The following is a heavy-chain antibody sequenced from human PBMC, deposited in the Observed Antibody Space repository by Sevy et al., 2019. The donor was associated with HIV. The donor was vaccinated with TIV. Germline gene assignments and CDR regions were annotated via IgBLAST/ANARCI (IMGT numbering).Heavy chain of an antibody. CDR2: ISGSGGST. J-gene: IGHJ4*02. CDR1: GFTFSSYA. V-gene: IGHV3-23*01. D-gene: IGHD2-15*01. Sequence: GGSLRLSCAASGFTFSSYAMSWVRQAPGKGLEWVSAISGSGGSTYYADSVKGRFTISRDNSKNTLYLQMNSLRAEDTAVYYCAKDLGLIVVVVAAFDYWGQGTLVTVSS. CDR3: AKDLGLIVVVVAAFDY.